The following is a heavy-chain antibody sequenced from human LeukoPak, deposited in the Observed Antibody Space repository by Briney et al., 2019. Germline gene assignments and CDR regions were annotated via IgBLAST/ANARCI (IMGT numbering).Heavy chain of an antibody. CDR1: GYSFTSYG. D-gene: IGHD4-17*01. CDR2: ISAYNGNT. Sequence: ASVNVSCKASGYSFTSYGISWVRQASGQGLERMGWISAYNGNTNYAQKLQGRVTMTTDTSTSTAYMELRSLRSDDTAVYYCARGSVTTDYYYGMDVWGQGTTVTVSS. J-gene: IGHJ6*02. CDR3: ARGSVTTDYYYGMDV. V-gene: IGHV1-18*01.